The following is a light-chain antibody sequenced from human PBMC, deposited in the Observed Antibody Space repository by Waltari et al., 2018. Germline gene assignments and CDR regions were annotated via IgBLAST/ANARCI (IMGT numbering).Light chain of an antibody. CDR1: RSIRTW. V-gene: IGKV1-5*03. J-gene: IGKJ2*01. CDR2: KAS. Sequence: DIQMTQSPSTLSASLGDRVTLTCRASRSIRTWLAWYQQKLGKAPKLLIYKASTLEGGVPSRFSGSGSETEFTLTITSLQPDDCATYYCQQYYTYPYTFGQGTKLEIK. CDR3: QQYYTYPYT.